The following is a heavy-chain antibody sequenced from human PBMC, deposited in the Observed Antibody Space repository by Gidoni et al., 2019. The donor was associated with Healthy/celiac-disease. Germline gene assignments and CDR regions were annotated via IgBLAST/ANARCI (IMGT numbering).Heavy chain of an antibody. CDR1: GFTFSSYS. CDR3: ASEMGKGVDY. J-gene: IGHJ4*02. CDR2: ISSSSSYI. Sequence: EVQLVESGGGLVKPGGSLRLSCAASGFTFSSYSMNWVRQAPGKGLEWVSSISSSSSYIYYADSVKGRFTISRDNAKNSLYLQMNSLRAEDTAVYYCASEMGKGVDYWGQGTLVTVSS. D-gene: IGHD3-16*01. V-gene: IGHV3-21*01.